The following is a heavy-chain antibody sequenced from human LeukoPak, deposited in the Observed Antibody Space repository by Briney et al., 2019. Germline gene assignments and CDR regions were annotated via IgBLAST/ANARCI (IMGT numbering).Heavy chain of an antibody. D-gene: IGHD6-13*01. CDR1: GFTFGSYA. CDR2: ISGSGSST. CDR3: AKKAAAAGPERGFDP. V-gene: IGHV3-23*01. Sequence: GGSLRLSCAASGFTFGSYAMNWVRQAPGKGLEWVSAISGSGSSTYYADSVKGRFTISRDNSKNTLYLQMNSLRAEDTAIYYCAKKAAAAGPERGFDPWGQGTLVTVSS. J-gene: IGHJ5*02.